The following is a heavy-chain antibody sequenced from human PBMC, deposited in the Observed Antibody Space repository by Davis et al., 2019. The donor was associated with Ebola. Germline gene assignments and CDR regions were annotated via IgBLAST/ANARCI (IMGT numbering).Heavy chain of an antibody. CDR2: TYYKSKWYN. D-gene: IGHD5-18*01. Sequence: HSQTLSLTCAISGDSVPSGGWNWIRQSPSRGLEWLGRTYYKSKWYNDYAVSVKSRITINPDTSKNQFSLQLNSVTPEDTALYYCARGWLRGGLDVWGEGTTVTVSS. CDR1: GDSVPSGG. CDR3: ARGWLRGGLDV. V-gene: IGHV6-1*01. J-gene: IGHJ6*04.